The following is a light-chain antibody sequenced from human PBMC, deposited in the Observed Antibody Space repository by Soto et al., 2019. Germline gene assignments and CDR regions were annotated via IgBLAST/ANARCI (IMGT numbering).Light chain of an antibody. CDR3: QQSYRTPFS. CDR2: AAS. CDR1: QSSSNY. V-gene: IGKV1-39*01. Sequence: DIQMTQSPSSLSASVGDRLTITCRASQSSSNYLNWYQQKPGKAPNLLIHAASSLQSGVPSRFSGSGSGTDFTLTISSLQPEDFATYYCQQSYRTPFSFGQGTKLEIK. J-gene: IGKJ2*03.